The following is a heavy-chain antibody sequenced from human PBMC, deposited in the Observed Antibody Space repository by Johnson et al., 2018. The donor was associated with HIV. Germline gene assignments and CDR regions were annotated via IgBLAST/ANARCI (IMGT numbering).Heavy chain of an antibody. V-gene: IGHV3-9*01. CDR3: ARTTRMVGAFDI. CDR2: ISWNSDDI. CDR1: GFTFDDYA. D-gene: IGHD2-15*01. J-gene: IGHJ3*02. Sequence: VQLVESGGGLVQPGRSLKLSCAASGFTFDDYAMHWVRQAPGKGLEWVSGISWNSDDIAYADSVKGRFTISRDNSKNTLYLQMNSLRADDTAVYYCARTTRMVGAFDIWGQGTMVTVSS.